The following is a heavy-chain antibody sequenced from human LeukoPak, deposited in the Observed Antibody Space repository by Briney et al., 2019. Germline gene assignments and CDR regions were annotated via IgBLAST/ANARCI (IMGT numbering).Heavy chain of an antibody. CDR2: ISSSSSTI. CDR1: GFTFSSYS. CDR3: ARVHMLPVEMATITNYFDY. D-gene: IGHD5-24*01. V-gene: IGHV3-48*02. J-gene: IGHJ4*02. Sequence: GGSLRPSCAASGFTFSSYSMNWVRQAPGKGLEWVSYISSSSSTIYYADSVKGRFTISRDNAKNSLYLQMNSLRDEDTAVYYCARVHMLPVEMATITNYFDYWGQGTLVTVSS.